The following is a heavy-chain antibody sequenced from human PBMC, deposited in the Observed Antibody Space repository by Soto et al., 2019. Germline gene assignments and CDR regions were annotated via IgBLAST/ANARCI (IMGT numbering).Heavy chain of an antibody. CDR3: ARSYVTSRPLDY. Sequence: QVQLVKSGAEVRKPGASVKLSCKASGYSFTSHYIHWVRQAPGQGLEWMGIINPSDRTTRYAQKFQGRVSMTRDTSTASVYMELSSLRSEDAAVYYCARSYVTSRPLDYWGQGTLVTVSS. CDR1: GYSFTSHY. J-gene: IGHJ4*02. D-gene: IGHD6-6*01. V-gene: IGHV1-46*01. CDR2: INPSDRTT.